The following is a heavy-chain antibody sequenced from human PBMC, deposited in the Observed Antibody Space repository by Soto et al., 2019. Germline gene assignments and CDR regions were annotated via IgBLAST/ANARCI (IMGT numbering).Heavy chain of an antibody. V-gene: IGHV1-69*02. D-gene: IGHD1-26*01. J-gene: IGHJ4*02. CDR3: ARLSWEIYSLDH. CDR2: IIPILGIA. Sequence: GASLKLSCKSSGGPFSSYTISWVRQAPGQGLEWMGRIIPILGIANYAQKFQGRVTITADKSTSTAYMELSSLRSEDTAVYYCARLSWEIYSLDHWGQGTLVTVSS. CDR1: GGPFSSYT.